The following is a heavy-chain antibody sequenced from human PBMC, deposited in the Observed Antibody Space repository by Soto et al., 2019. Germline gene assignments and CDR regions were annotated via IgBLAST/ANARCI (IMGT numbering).Heavy chain of an antibody. CDR3: ARLRGGSYYTPEYFQH. D-gene: IGHD1-26*01. V-gene: IGHV4-39*01. CDR2: IYYSGST. J-gene: IGHJ1*01. CDR1: GGSISSSSYY. Sequence: SETLSLTCTVSGGSISSSSYYWGWIRQPPGKGLEWIGSIYYSGSTYYNPSLKSRVTISVDTSKNQFSLKLSSVTAADPAVYYCARLRGGSYYTPEYFQHWGQGTLDPVSS.